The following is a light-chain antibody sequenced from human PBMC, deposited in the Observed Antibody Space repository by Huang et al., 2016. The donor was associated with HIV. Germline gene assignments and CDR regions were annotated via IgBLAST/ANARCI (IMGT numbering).Light chain of an antibody. CDR2: GAS. CDR1: QNITNNF. CDR3: QQYLSSPLT. V-gene: IGKV3-20*01. Sequence: DIVLTQSPGTLSLSPRERAALSCRASQNITNNFLAWYQQRSGQTPRLLIYGASNRATGIPGRFSGSGSGTDFTLIISRLEPQDSAVYYCQQYLSSPLTFGGGTNVEIK. J-gene: IGKJ4*01.